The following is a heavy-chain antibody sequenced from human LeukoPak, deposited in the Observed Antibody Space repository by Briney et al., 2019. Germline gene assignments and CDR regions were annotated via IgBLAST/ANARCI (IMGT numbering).Heavy chain of an antibody. CDR2: ISSSSSTI. D-gene: IGHD2-2*01. V-gene: IGHV3-48*04. CDR3: ARSGVEEYQLPIDY. J-gene: IGHJ4*02. CDR1: GFTFSSYS. Sequence: GGSLRLSCAASGFTFSSYSMNWVRQAPGKGLEWVSYISSSSSTIYYADSVEGRFTISRDNAKNSLYLQMNSLRAEDTAVYYCARSGVEEYQLPIDYWGQGTLVTVSS.